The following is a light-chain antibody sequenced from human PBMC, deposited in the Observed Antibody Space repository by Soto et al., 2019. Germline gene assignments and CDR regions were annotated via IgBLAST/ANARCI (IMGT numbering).Light chain of an antibody. CDR3: QKCDYLPI. J-gene: IGKJ3*01. CDR1: ESVKSD. CDR2: GAS. Sequence: EIVMTQSPATLSVSPGARATLFCRASESVKSDLAWYRQKPGQAPSLVLYGASIRATGIPARFSGSGSGTDFTLTISSLQSEDVATYYCQKCDYLPIFGPGTTVDFK. V-gene: IGKV3-15*01.